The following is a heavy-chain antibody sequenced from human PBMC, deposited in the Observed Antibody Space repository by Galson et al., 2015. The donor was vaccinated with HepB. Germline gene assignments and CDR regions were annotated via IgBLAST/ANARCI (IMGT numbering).Heavy chain of an antibody. CDR1: GLTFTNAW. D-gene: IGHD6-13*01. CDR2: IKSKTAGGTT. V-gene: IGHV3-15*01. Sequence: SLRLSCAASGLTFTNAWMSWVRQAPGKGLEWVGLIKSKTAGGTTDYAAPVKGRFTISTHDSENTLYLQMNSLKTEDTAVYYCTADPPSRSDLFDCWGQGILVTVSS. J-gene: IGHJ4*02. CDR3: TADPPSRSDLFDC.